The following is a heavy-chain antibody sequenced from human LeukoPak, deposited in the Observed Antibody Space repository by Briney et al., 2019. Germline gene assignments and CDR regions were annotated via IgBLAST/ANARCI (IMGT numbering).Heavy chain of an antibody. Sequence: PSETLSLTCTVSGGSISSYYWSWIRQPAGKGLEWIGRIYTSGSTYYNPSLKSRVTISVDTSKNQFSLKLSSVTAADTAVYYCARPSMTTVIGPGGMDVWGQGTTVTVSS. D-gene: IGHD4-11*01. CDR2: IYTSGST. CDR3: ARPSMTTVIGPGGMDV. J-gene: IGHJ6*02. V-gene: IGHV4-4*07. CDR1: GGSISSYY.